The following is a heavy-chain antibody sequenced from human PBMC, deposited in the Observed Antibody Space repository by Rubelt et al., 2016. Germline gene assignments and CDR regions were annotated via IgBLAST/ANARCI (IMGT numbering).Heavy chain of an antibody. V-gene: IGHV4-39*02. D-gene: IGHD4-17*01. J-gene: IGHJ4*02. Sequence: LQLQESGPGLVKPSETLSLTCTVSGGSISSSDYYWGWIRQPPGRGLEWIGSIYYRGSTYYNPSLKSRVTMSVDTSKSQFSLELSSVTAADTAVYYCATGTTVTTGLAYWGQGTLVTVSS. CDR3: ATGTTVTTGLAY. CDR1: GGSISSSDYY. CDR2: IYYRGST.